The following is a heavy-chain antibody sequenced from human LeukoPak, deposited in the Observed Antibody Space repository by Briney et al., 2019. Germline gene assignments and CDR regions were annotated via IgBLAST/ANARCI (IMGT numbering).Heavy chain of an antibody. Sequence: SENLSLTCSVSGSSVRGGYYWGWIRQTPGEGLEWIGSIHHGASSYYNPSLRSRVTVSLDTPKNQFSLRMTSVTAADTAVYYCARGGGLVGPSDYWGQGILVTVSA. CDR3: ARGGGLVGPSDY. CDR1: GSSVRGGYY. V-gene: IGHV4-38-2*02. J-gene: IGHJ4*02. CDR2: IHHGASS. D-gene: IGHD3-16*01.